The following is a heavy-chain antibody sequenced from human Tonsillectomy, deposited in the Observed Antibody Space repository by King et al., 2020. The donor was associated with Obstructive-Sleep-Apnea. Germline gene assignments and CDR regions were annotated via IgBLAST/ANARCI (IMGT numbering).Heavy chain of an antibody. CDR2: INPNSGGT. D-gene: IGHD6-13*01. V-gene: IGHV1-2*02. Sequence: HEQLVQSGAEVKKPGASVKVSCKASGYTFTGYYIHWVRQAPGQGLEWMGWINPNSGGTNYAQKFQGRVTMTRDTYINTAYMELSRLRSDDTAVYFCGRDKLDDHYYYAMDVWGQGTTVTVSS. CDR3: GRDKLDDHYYYAMDV. CDR1: GYTFTGYY. J-gene: IGHJ6*02.